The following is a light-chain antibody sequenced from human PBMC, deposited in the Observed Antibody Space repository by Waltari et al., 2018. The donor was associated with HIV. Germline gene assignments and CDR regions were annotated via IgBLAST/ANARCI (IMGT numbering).Light chain of an antibody. V-gene: IGLV1-44*01. CDR3: AAWDDSLNGVV. Sequence: QSVLTQPPSASGTPGQRVTISCSGSSSNIGTNRVNWYQQLPGTAPKLLIYTNNQRPSGVPDRFSGSKSGSSASLAISGLQSDDEADYHCAAWDDSLNGVVFGGGTKLTVL. CDR2: TNN. CDR1: SSNIGTNR. J-gene: IGLJ2*01.